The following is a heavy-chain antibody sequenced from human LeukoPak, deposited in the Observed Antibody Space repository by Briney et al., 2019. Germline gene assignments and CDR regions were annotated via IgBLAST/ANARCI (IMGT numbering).Heavy chain of an antibody. V-gene: IGHV1-18*01. D-gene: IGHD6-19*01. J-gene: IGHJ5*02. CDR3: ARGGGTVAGTWFDP. CDR1: GYTFTNYG. Sequence: ASLKVSCKASGYTFTNYGISWVRQAPGHGLEWMGWISAYNGNTNYPQKLQGRVTMTTDTSTSTAYMELRSLRSDDTAVYYCARGGGTVAGTWFDPWGQGTLVTVSS. CDR2: ISAYNGNT.